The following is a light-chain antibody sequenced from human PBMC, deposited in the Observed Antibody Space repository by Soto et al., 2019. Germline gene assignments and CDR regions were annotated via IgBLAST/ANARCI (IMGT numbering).Light chain of an antibody. Sequence: DIQMTQSPSSVSASVGDRVTITCRASQGVSSSLAWYQQKPGKAPKLLIYAASTLQSGVPSRFSGSGSGTDFTLTITSLQPEDFATYYCQQANSFPPTFGQGTRLEIK. V-gene: IGKV1-12*01. CDR1: QGVSSS. CDR2: AAS. CDR3: QQANSFPPT. J-gene: IGKJ5*01.